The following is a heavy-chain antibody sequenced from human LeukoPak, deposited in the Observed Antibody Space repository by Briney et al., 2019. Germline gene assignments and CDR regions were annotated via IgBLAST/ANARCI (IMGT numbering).Heavy chain of an antibody. J-gene: IGHJ3*02. V-gene: IGHV1-46*01. Sequence: ASVKVSCKVSGYTFTDYYMHWVRQAPGQGLEWMGIINPSGGSTSYAQKFQGRVTMTRDTSTSTVYMELSSLRSEDTAVYYCARVVAMVIGAFDIWGQGTMVTVSS. D-gene: IGHD5-18*01. CDR2: INPSGGST. CDR1: GYTFTDYY. CDR3: ARVVAMVIGAFDI.